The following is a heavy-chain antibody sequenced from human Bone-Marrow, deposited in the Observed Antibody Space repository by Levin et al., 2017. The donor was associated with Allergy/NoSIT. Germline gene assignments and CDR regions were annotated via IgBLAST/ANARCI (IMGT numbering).Heavy chain of an antibody. CDR3: ARGESMPIGSLHD. CDR2: IYNSGST. Sequence: SETLSLTCAVSGFSISSGSFWGWIRQSPGKGLEWIGTIYNSGSTYSNPSLTSRVSMSVDTSKNQFSLKLSSVTAADTAVYYCARGESMPIGSLHDWGQGTLVTVSS. J-gene: IGHJ4*02. D-gene: IGHD2-2*01. V-gene: IGHV4-38-2*01. CDR1: GFSISSGSF.